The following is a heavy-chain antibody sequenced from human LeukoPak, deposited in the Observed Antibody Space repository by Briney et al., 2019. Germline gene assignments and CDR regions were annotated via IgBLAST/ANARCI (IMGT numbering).Heavy chain of an antibody. Sequence: GASVKVSCKASGYTFTSYGINWVRQATGQGLEWMGWMNPNSGNTGYAQKFQGRVTMTRNTSISTAYMELSSLRSEDTAVYYCARGPSPPMVRGVNRNWFDPWGQGTLVTVSS. CDR2: MNPNSGNT. J-gene: IGHJ5*02. CDR3: ARGPSPPMVRGVNRNWFDP. D-gene: IGHD3-10*01. CDR1: GYTFTSYG. V-gene: IGHV1-8*01.